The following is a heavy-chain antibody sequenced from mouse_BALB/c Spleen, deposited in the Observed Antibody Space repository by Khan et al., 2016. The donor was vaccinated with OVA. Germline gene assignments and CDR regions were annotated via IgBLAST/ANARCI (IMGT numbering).Heavy chain of an antibody. CDR1: GFSLTSYG. J-gene: IGHJ2*01. CDR3: ARLEDI. V-gene: IGHV2-9*02. CDR2: IWAGGST. D-gene: IGHD1-3*01. Sequence: QMQLEESGPGLVAPSQSLSITCTVSGFSLTSYGAHWVRQPLGKGLEWLGVIWAGGSTNHNSAPMSRLSISKDNSKSQVFLKMNSLQTDDTAMYYYARLEDIWGQGTTLTVSS.